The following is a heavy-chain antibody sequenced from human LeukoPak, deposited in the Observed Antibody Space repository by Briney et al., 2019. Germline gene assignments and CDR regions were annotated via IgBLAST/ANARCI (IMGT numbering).Heavy chain of an antibody. D-gene: IGHD3-10*01. Sequence: GGSLRLSCAASGFTVSSNYMSWVRQAPGKGLEWISVIYSGGSTYYADSVKGRFTISRDNSKNTLYLQMNSLRAEDTAVYYCARETVRGVFDYWGQGTLVTVSS. V-gene: IGHV3-53*01. CDR1: GFTVSSNY. CDR2: IYSGGST. CDR3: ARETVRGVFDY. J-gene: IGHJ4*02.